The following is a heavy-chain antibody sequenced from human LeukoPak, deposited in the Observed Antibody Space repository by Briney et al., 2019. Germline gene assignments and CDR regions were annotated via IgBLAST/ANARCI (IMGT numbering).Heavy chain of an antibody. Sequence: ASVKVSRKASGYTFTGYYLHWVRQAPRQGLEWMGWIYPNTGGTKSTQKVQGRVSMTRDTSITTACMEINRLTSDDTAVYYCAREPGTATGYWGQGTLVTVSS. CDR1: GYTFTGYY. CDR2: IYPNTGGT. D-gene: IGHD1-1*01. J-gene: IGHJ4*02. V-gene: IGHV1-2*02. CDR3: AREPGTATGY.